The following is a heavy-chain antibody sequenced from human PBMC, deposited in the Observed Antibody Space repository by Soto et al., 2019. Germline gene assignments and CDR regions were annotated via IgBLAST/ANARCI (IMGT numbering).Heavy chain of an antibody. D-gene: IGHD3-22*01. CDR1: GFTFSTYA. J-gene: IGHJ4*02. CDR3: ATDDSSGYYYRQDSY. V-gene: IGHV3-23*01. CDR2: FTGSGSGGDT. Sequence: GSLRLSCAASGFTFSTYAMTWVRQAPGKGLEWVSSFTGSGSGGDTYYADSVKGRFTISRDNSKNTLYLQMDSLRVDDTAVYFCATDDSSGYYYRQDSYWGQGTLVTVSS.